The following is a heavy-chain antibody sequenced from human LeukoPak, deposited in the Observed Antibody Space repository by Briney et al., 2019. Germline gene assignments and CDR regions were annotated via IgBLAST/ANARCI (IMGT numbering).Heavy chain of an antibody. J-gene: IGHJ4*02. Sequence: GGSLRLSCAASGFTFGDYAMHWVRQAPGKGLEWVSLITRDGGRTFYVDSINGRFTISRDNSKDSLYLQMNSLGPEDTAFYFCARDKTREYSFGIVDYWGQGTLVTVSS. D-gene: IGHD5-12*01. V-gene: IGHV3-43*02. CDR3: ARDKTREYSFGIVDY. CDR2: ITRDGGRT. CDR1: GFTFGDYA.